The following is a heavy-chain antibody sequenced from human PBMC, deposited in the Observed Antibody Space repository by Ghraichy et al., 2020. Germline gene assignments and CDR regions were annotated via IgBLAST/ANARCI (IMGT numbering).Heavy chain of an antibody. Sequence: GGSLRLSCVDSGFTFSSENMNWVRQTPGKGLEWVSHISSSGSPIVYADSVKGRFTISRDNAKNSLYLQMTSLRDEDTGVYYCARGSGSSWFYSWGQGTLVTVSS. CDR1: GFTFSSEN. CDR3: ARGSGSSWFYS. D-gene: IGHD6-13*01. V-gene: IGHV3-48*02. J-gene: IGHJ5*01. CDR2: ISSSGSPI.